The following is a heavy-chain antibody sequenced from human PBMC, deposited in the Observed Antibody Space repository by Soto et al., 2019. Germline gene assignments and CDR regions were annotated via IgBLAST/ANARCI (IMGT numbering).Heavy chain of an antibody. J-gene: IGHJ6*02. CDR2: IYYSGST. V-gene: IGHV4-39*01. CDR3: ARPGAQLELLGPPTTYGMDV. CDR1: GGSISSSSYY. D-gene: IGHD1-7*01. Sequence: SETLSLTCTVSGGSISSSSYYWGWIRQPPGKGLEWIGSIYYSGSTYYNPSLKSRVTISVDTSKNQFSLKLSSVTAADTAVYYCARPGAQLELLGPPTTYGMDVWGQGTTVTVSS.